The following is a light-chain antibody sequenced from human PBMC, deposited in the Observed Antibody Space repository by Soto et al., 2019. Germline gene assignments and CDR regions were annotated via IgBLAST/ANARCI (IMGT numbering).Light chain of an antibody. V-gene: IGKV3D-11*01. CDR2: QTS. CDR1: QYINTR. Sequence: EIVLTQSPATLSSFPGDRVTLSCRASQYINTRLAWYQHRPGQAPRLLIYQTSLRAAGIPARFSASGSGTDFTLTISDVQHEDFAIYYCHQRQSWHRTLGQGTKVDIK. CDR3: HQRQSWHRT. J-gene: IGKJ1*01.